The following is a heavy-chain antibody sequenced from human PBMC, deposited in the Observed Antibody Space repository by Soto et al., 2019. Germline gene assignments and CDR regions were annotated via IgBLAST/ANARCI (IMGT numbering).Heavy chain of an antibody. Sequence: SETLSLTCNVSVDSITTYYWSWIRQPSGKGLERIGLIDTSGNTNYNPSLKSRVTMSVDTSKKQFSLKLTSVPAADTAVYYCARYSNNWFQTEDMDVWGQGTTVTVSS. J-gene: IGHJ6*02. CDR1: VDSITTYY. CDR2: IDTSGNT. CDR3: ARYSNNWFQTEDMDV. D-gene: IGHD6-13*01. V-gene: IGHV4-4*07.